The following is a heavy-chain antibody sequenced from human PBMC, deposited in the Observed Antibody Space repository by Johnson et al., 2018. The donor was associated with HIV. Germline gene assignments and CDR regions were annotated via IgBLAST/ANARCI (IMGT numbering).Heavy chain of an antibody. CDR2: IWSDGSNK. V-gene: IGHV3-33*01. Sequence: QVQLVESGGGVVQPGGSLRLSCAASGLSFSSYGMEWVRQAPGKGLEWVAVIWSDGSNKHYADSVKGRFTISRDNSKNTLYLQMNSLRAEDTAVYYCATSTASDELDIWGQGTMVTVSS. CDR1: GLSFSSYG. D-gene: IGHD1-1*01. J-gene: IGHJ3*02. CDR3: ATSTASDELDI.